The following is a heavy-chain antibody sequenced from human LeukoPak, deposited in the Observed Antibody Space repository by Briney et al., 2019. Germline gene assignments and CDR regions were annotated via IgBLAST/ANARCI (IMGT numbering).Heavy chain of an antibody. CDR3: ARTMTTVTTSWFDP. Sequence: SETLSLTCTVSGGSISSSSYYWGWIRQPPGKGLEWIGSIYYSGSTYYNPSLKSRVTISVDTSKNQFSLKLSSVTAADTAVYYCARTMTTVTTSWFDPWGQGTLVTVSS. CDR2: IYYSGST. J-gene: IGHJ5*02. CDR1: GGSISSSSYY. D-gene: IGHD4-17*01. V-gene: IGHV4-39*01.